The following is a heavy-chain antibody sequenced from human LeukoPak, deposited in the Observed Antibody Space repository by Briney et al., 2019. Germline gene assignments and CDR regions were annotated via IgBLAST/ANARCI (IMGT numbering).Heavy chain of an antibody. J-gene: IGHJ4*02. CDR2: ISGSGGST. Sequence: PGGSLRLSCAASGFTFSSYAMSWVRQAPGKGLEWVSAISGSGGSTYYADSVKGRFTISRDNAKNSLYLQMNSLRAEDTAVYYCARESGYDIDFDYWGQGTLVTVSS. CDR1: GFTFSSYA. V-gene: IGHV3-23*01. D-gene: IGHD5-12*01. CDR3: ARESGYDIDFDY.